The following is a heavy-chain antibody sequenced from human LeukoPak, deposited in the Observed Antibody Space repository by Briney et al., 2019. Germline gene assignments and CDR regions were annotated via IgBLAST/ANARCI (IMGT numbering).Heavy chain of an antibody. D-gene: IGHD2-15*01. Sequence: SETLSLTCTVSGGSISSYYWSWIRQPPGKGLEWIGYIYYSGSTNYNPSLKSRVTISVDTSKNQFSLKLSSVTAADTAVYYCARDVSGHEYCSGGSCYSHYYYGMDVWGQGTTVTVSS. CDR3: ARDVSGHEYCSGGSCYSHYYYGMDV. CDR1: GGSISSYY. J-gene: IGHJ6*02. CDR2: IYYSGST. V-gene: IGHV4-59*01.